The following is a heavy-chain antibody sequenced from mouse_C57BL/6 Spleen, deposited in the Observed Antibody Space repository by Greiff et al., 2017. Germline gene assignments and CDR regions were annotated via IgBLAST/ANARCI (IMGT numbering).Heavy chain of an antibody. CDR2: ISSGGDYI. Sequence: DVMLVESGEGLVKPGGSLKLSCAASGFTFSSYAMSWVRQTPEKRLEWVAYISSGGDYIYYADTVKGRFTISRDNARNTLYLQMSSLKSEDTAMYYCTRGEGYYYGPWYFDVWGTGTTVTVSS. CDR1: GFTFSSYA. D-gene: IGHD1-1*01. J-gene: IGHJ1*03. CDR3: TRGEGYYYGPWYFDV. V-gene: IGHV5-9-1*02.